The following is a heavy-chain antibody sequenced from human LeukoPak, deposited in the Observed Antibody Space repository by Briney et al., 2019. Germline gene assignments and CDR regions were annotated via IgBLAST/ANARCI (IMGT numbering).Heavy chain of an antibody. D-gene: IGHD1-26*01. J-gene: IGHJ4*02. CDR1: GGSFSSSIYY. V-gene: IGHV4-39*01. CDR2: IYYTGST. Sequence: KPSETLSLTCSVSGGSFSSSIYYWGWSRQPPGKGLAWIASIYYTGSTRYNPSLRSRVTISVDAAKNQFSLQLDSVAAADTAVYYCVRHSSNSYYVITDYWGQGTLVTVSS. CDR3: VRHSSNSYYVITDY.